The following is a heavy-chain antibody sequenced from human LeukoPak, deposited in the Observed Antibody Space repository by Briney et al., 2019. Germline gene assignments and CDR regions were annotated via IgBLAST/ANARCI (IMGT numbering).Heavy chain of an antibody. CDR1: GFLFSDFIDHT. CDR2: ISSSSTSI. CDR3: QH. Sequence: GGSLRLSCADSGFLFSDFIDHTMVWVRQAPGKGLEWVSYISSSSTSISYADSVRGRFSISRDNAQRSLYLHMNSLRDEDTAVYYFQHWGQGTLVTVSS. J-gene: IGHJ1*01. V-gene: IGHV3-21*01.